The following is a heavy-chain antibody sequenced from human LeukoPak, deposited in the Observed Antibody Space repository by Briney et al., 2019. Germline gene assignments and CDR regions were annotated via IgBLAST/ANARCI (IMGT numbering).Heavy chain of an antibody. D-gene: IGHD4-17*01. CDR3: AKDIGYGDYALFFDY. J-gene: IGHJ4*02. V-gene: IGHV3-23*01. Sequence: GGSLRLSCAASGFTFSSYGMSWVRQAPGKGLEWVSAVSGSGGSTYYADSVKGRFTVSRDNSKNTLYLQMNSLRAEDTAVYYCAKDIGYGDYALFFDYWGQGTLVTVSS. CDR2: VSGSGGST. CDR1: GFTFSSYG.